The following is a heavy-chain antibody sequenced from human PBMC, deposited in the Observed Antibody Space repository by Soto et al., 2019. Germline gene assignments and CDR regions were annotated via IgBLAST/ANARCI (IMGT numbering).Heavy chain of an antibody. CDR3: AREPLCGGRCYRNYFDP. CDR1: GYTFTSYP. CDR2: INVGNGNT. J-gene: IGHJ5*02. V-gene: IGHV1-3*01. D-gene: IGHD2-15*01. Sequence: GASVKVSCKTSGYTFTSYPIHWVRQAPGQSLEWMGWINVGNGNTQYSQKFQDRVTITKDTSASTIYMELSSLSSEDTAVYYCAREPLCGGRCYRNYFDPWGQGTLVTVSS.